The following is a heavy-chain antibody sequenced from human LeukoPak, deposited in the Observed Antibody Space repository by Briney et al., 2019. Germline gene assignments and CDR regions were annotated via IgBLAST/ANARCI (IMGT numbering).Heavy chain of an antibody. Sequence: GGSLRLSCAASGFTFSDYTMNWVRQAPGKGLEWISYISIGSDTIYYAGSVEGRFTISRDNARNSLYLQMNSLRAEDTAVYYCARGPPLFDPWGQGTRVTVSS. J-gene: IGHJ5*02. CDR1: GFTFSDYT. CDR2: ISIGSDTI. CDR3: ARGPPLFDP. V-gene: IGHV3-48*01.